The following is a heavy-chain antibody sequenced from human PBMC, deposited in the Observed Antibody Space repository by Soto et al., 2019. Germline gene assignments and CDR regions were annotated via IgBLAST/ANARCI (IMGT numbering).Heavy chain of an antibody. J-gene: IGHJ4*02. CDR2: ISGSGGST. Sequence: EVQLLESGGGLVQPGGSLRLSCAASGFTFSSYAMSWVRQAPGKGLEWVSAISGSGGSTYYADSVKGRFTIARDNSKNTLYLQMNSLRAEDTAVYYGANDFGPGYRALFGYWGQGTLVTVSS. V-gene: IGHV3-23*01. CDR3: ANDFGPGYRALFGY. D-gene: IGHD2-15*01. CDR1: GFTFSSYA.